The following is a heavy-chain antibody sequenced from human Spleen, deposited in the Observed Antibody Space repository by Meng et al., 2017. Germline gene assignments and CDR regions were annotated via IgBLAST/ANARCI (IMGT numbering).Heavy chain of an antibody. V-gene: IGHV4-34*01. J-gene: IGHJ5*02. Sequence: VPLQQWGAGLLKSSETLPLTCAVYGGSFSGYYWSWIRQPPGKGLEWIGEINHSGSSNYNPSLKSRVTISVDTSKNQFSLNVNSVTAADTAVYYCVRNEGYSFGAWGQGTLVTVSS. CDR1: GGSFSGYY. D-gene: IGHD2-21*01. CDR2: INHSGSS. CDR3: VRNEGYSFGA.